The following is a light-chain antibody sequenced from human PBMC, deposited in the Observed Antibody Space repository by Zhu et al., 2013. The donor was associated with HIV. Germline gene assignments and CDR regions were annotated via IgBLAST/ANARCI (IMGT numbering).Light chain of an antibody. CDR1: SSDVGSYNL. V-gene: IGLV2-14*02. J-gene: IGLJ3*02. CDR3: SSYTSSSTPRV. CDR2: EVS. Sequence: QSALTQPASVSGSPGQSITISCTGTSSDVGSYNLVSWYQQHPGKAPKLMIYEVSKRPSGVSNRFSGSKSGNTASLTISGLQAEDEADYYCSSYTSSSTPRVFGGGTKLTV.